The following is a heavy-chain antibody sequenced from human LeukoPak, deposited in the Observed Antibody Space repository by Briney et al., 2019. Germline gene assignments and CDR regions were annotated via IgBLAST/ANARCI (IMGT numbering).Heavy chain of an antibody. CDR1: GHTLTKLS. D-gene: IGHD6-13*01. CDR2: SDPEDGET. Sequence: ASVKLSCKVSGHTLTKLSMNWVPQAPGKGLEWMGGSDPEDGETIYAQKFQGRVIMTEDTSTDTAYMELSSLRSEDTAVYYCGTDNPGYSTSWYCGFDVWGQGTMVTVSS. J-gene: IGHJ3*01. V-gene: IGHV1-24*01. CDR3: GTDNPGYSTSWYCGFDV.